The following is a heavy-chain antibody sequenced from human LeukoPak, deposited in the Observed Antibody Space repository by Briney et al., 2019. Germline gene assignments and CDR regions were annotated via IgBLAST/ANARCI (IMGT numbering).Heavy chain of an antibody. CDR1: GGSISSGDYY. CDR3: ARSLHGYCSGGSCYSDLGY. CDR2: IYYSGST. V-gene: IGHV4-61*08. D-gene: IGHD2-15*01. J-gene: IGHJ4*02. Sequence: SQTLSLTCTVSGGSISSGDYYWSWIRQPPGKGLEWIGYIYYSGSTNYNPSLKSRVTISVDTSKNQFSLKLSSVTAADTAVYYCARSLHGYCSGGSCYSDLGYWGQGTLVTVSS.